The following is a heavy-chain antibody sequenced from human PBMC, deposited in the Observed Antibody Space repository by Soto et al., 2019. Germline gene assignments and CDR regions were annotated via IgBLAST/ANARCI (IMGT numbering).Heavy chain of an antibody. V-gene: IGHV4-34*01. Sequence: ASETLSLTCAVYGGSFSGYYWSWIRQPPGKGLEWIGEINHSGSTNYNPSLKSRVTISVDTSKNQFSLKLSSVTAADTAVYYCARSQAVAGFRYYYYYYGMDVWGQGITVTVSS. J-gene: IGHJ6*02. CDR2: INHSGST. CDR3: ARSQAVAGFRYYYYYYGMDV. CDR1: GGSFSGYY. D-gene: IGHD6-19*01.